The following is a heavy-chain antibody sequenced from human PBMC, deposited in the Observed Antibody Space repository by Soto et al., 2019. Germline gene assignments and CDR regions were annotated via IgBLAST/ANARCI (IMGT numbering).Heavy chain of an antibody. D-gene: IGHD5-18*01. CDR2: IYYSGST. V-gene: IGHV4-31*03. CDR3: ARARDTAMVDY. Sequence: QVQLQESGPGLVKPSQTLSLTCTVSGGSISSGGYYWSWIRQHPGKDLEWIGYIYYSGSTYYNPSLKSRVTISVDTSKDQFSLKLSSVTAADTDVYYCARARDTAMVDYWGQGTLVTVSS. CDR1: GGSISSGGYY. J-gene: IGHJ4*02.